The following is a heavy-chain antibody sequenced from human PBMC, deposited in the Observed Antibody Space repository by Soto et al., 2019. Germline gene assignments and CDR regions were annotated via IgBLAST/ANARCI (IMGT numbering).Heavy chain of an antibody. CDR3: ARASLLLWFWERRFDP. J-gene: IGHJ5*02. CDR2: MNPNSGNT. V-gene: IGHV1-8*01. CDR1: GYTFTSYD. Sequence: ASVKVSCKASGYTFTSYDINWVRQATGQGLEWMGWMNPNSGNTGYAQKFQGRVTMTRNTSISTAYMELSSLRSEDTAVYYCARASLLLWFWERRFDPWGQGTLVTVSS. D-gene: IGHD3-10*01.